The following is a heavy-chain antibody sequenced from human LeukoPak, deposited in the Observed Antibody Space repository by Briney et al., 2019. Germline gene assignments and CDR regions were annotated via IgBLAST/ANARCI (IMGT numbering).Heavy chain of an antibody. CDR2: IYYSGST. CDR3: ATSRYSYGSDLGY. V-gene: IGHV4-59*01. CDR1: GGSISSYY. Sequence: SETLSLTCTVSGGSISSYYWSWIRQPPGKGLEWIGYIYYSGSTNYNPSLKSRVTISVDTSKNQFSLKLSSVTAADTAVYYCATSRYSYGSDLGYWGQGTLVTVSS. D-gene: IGHD5-18*01. J-gene: IGHJ4*02.